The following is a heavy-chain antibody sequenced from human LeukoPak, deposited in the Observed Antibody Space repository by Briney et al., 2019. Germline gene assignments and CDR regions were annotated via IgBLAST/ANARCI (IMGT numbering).Heavy chain of an antibody. V-gene: IGHV3-30*01. Sequence: GGSLRLSCAASGFTFSSYAMHWVRQAPGKGLEWVAVISYDGSNKYYADSVKGRFTISRDNSKNTLYLQMNSLRAEDMAVYYCARDYGGNSDYWGQGTLVTVSS. D-gene: IGHD4-23*01. CDR2: ISYDGSNK. J-gene: IGHJ4*02. CDR3: ARDYGGNSDY. CDR1: GFTFSSYA.